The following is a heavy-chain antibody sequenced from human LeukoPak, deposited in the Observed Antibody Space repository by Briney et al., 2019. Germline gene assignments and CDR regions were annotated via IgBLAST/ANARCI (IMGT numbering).Heavy chain of an antibody. CDR1: GGSFSGYY. CDR3: ARGDLPFDY. V-gene: IGHV4-34*01. J-gene: IGHJ4*02. Sequence: SETLSLTCAVYGGSFSGYYWSWIRQPPGKGLEWIGEINHSGSTNYNPSLKSRVTISVDTSKNQFSLNLSSVTAADTAVYYCARGDLPFDYWGQGTLVTVSS. CDR2: INHSGST.